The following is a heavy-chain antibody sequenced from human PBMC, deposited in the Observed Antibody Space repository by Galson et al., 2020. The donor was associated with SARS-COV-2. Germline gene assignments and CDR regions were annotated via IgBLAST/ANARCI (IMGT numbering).Heavy chain of an antibody. D-gene: IGHD6-13*01. CDR2: IGSRGGAT. Sequence: GESLKISCSVSGFIFSDYDFHWVRQAPGRGLEYVSAIGSRGGATYYADSVKGRFTISRDNSKNTLYLHMNSLRAEDTAIYYCVKDHWRVAAAGLDYWGQGTLVTVSS. CDR3: VKDHWRVAAAGLDY. V-gene: IGHV3-64D*06. J-gene: IGHJ4*02. CDR1: GFIFSDYD.